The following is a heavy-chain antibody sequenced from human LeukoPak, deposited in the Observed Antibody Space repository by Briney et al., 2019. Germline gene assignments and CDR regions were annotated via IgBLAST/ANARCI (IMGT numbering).Heavy chain of an antibody. CDR2: ISGSGGST. CDR3: GKNPPIMVRGAPDWFDP. J-gene: IGHJ5*02. Sequence: GGSLRLSCAASGFTFSSYAMSWVRQAPGKGLEWVSAISGSGGSTYYADSVKGRFTIPRDNSKNTLYLQMNSLRAEDTAVYYCGKNPPIMVRGAPDWFDPWGQGTLVTVSS. D-gene: IGHD3-10*01. CDR1: GFTFSSYA. V-gene: IGHV3-23*01.